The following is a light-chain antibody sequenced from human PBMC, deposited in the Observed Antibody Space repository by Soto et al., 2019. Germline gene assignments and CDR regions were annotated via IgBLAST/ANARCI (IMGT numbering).Light chain of an antibody. CDR3: QQYDSSFT. V-gene: IGKV3-20*01. CDR1: QHVTTTY. J-gene: IGKJ4*01. CDR2: GAS. Sequence: IVLTQSPATLSLSPGERATLSCTASQHVTTTYIAWYQQKFGQAPRLRVYGASTRATGIPDGFTGGGFGTDFTLTISRVEPEDFAVYYCQQYDSSFTFGGGTKVEMK.